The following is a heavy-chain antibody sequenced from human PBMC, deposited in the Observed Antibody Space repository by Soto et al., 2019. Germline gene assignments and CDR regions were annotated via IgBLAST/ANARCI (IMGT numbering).Heavy chain of an antibody. CDR1: GYTFTSYG. CDR2: ISAYNGNT. D-gene: IGHD3-22*01. J-gene: IGHJ3*02. CDR3: ARPYYDSSGYYYVDAFDI. V-gene: IGHV1-18*01. Sequence: QVQLVQSGAEVKKPGASVKVSCKASGYTFTSYGISWVRQAPGQGLEWMGWISAYNGNTNYAQKLQGRVTMTTDTYTSTAYMELRSLRSDDTAVYYCARPYYDSSGYYYVDAFDIWGQGTMVTVSS.